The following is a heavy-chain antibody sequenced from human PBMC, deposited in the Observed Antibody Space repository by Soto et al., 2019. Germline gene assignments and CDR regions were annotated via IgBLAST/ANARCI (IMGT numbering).Heavy chain of an antibody. D-gene: IGHD2-8*01. J-gene: IGHJ6*02. Sequence: ASVKVSCKASGYTFTGYYMHWVRQAPGQGLEWMGWINPNSGGTNYAQKFQGRVTMTRDTSISTAYMELSRLRSDDTAVYYCARDLNHIVLMVYVIRRGVYGMDVWGQGTTVTVSS. CDR2: INPNSGGT. CDR1: GYTFTGYY. V-gene: IGHV1-2*02. CDR3: ARDLNHIVLMVYVIRRGVYGMDV.